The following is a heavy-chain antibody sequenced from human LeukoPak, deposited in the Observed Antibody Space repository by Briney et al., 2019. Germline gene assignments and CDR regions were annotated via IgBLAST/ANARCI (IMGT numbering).Heavy chain of an antibody. CDR2: ISYDGSNK. Sequence: GSLRLSCAASGFPFSSYAMHWVRQAPGKGLEWVAVISYDGSNKYYADSVKGRFTISRDNSKNKLYLQMNSLRAEETAVYYCARASDYYHRSGPAGWGQRTLVTVS. CDR1: GFPFSSYA. D-gene: IGHD3-22*01. CDR3: ARASDYYHRSGPAG. J-gene: IGHJ4*02. V-gene: IGHV3-30-3*01.